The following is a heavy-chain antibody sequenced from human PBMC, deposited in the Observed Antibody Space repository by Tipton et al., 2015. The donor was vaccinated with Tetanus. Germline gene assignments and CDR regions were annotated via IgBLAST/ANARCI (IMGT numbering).Heavy chain of an antibody. Sequence: CAASAFTFSTYSMSWVRQAPGKGLEWISYISPTGSTVHYADSVKGRFTISRDNAKNTLYLQMNSLRAEDTAVYYCAREADCSGGSCFSGDFDNWGQGTQVTVSS. CDR2: ISPTGSTV. CDR1: AFTFSTYS. CDR3: AREADCSGGSCFSGDFDN. D-gene: IGHD2-15*01. J-gene: IGHJ4*02. V-gene: IGHV3-48*01.